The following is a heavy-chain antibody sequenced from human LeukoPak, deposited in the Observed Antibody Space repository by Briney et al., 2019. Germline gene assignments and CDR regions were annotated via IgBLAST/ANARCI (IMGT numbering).Heavy chain of an antibody. V-gene: IGHV4-59*01. Sequence: SESLSLTCTLSGGSIYDYYWSWMRQPPGKGLEWIGYIYYRGSTNYNPSLKSRVTFSVDTSKNQFSLKLSSVTAADTAVYYCARGGDYGDLRYFDYWGQGTLVTVSS. CDR1: GGSIYDYY. D-gene: IGHD4-17*01. CDR2: IYYRGST. J-gene: IGHJ4*02. CDR3: ARGGDYGDLRYFDY.